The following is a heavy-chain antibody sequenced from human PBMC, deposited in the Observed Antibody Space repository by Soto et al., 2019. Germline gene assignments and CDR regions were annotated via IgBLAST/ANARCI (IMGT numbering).Heavy chain of an antibody. CDR2: ISSSSTNT. Sequence: GGSLRLSCAASGFTFSDYYMSWIRQAPGKGLEWVAYISSSSTNTNFADSLKGRFTISRDNAKNSLYLQINSLRAEDTAVYYCARAREVGATVLFDYWGQGNLVTVSS. D-gene: IGHD1-26*01. CDR1: GFTFSDYY. V-gene: IGHV3-11*06. CDR3: ARAREVGATVLFDY. J-gene: IGHJ4*02.